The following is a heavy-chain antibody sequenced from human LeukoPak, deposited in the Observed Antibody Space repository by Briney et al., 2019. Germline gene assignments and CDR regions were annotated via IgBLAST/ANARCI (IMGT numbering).Heavy chain of an antibody. CDR1: GGTFSSYA. Sequence: SVKVSYKASGGTFSSYAISWVRQAPGQGLEWMGGIIPIFGTANYAQKFQGRVTITADESTSTAYMELSSLRSEDTAVYYCARGYMVRGNTFDYWGQGTLVTVSS. J-gene: IGHJ4*02. CDR3: ARGYMVRGNTFDY. CDR2: IIPIFGTA. D-gene: IGHD3-10*01. V-gene: IGHV1-69*13.